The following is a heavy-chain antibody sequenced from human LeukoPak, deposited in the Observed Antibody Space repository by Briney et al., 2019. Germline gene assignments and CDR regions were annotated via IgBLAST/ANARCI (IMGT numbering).Heavy chain of an antibody. V-gene: IGHV3-74*01. J-gene: IGHJ3*02. CDR3: ARVDYGDYVAAVDI. CDR1: GSTFSSDW. CDR2: INSDGSST. D-gene: IGHD4-17*01. Sequence: GGSLRLSCVASGSTFSSDWMHWVRQAPGKGLVWVSRINSDGSSTSYADSVKGRFTISRDNAKNTLYLQMNSLRAEDTAVYYCARVDYGDYVAAVDIWGQGTMVTVFS.